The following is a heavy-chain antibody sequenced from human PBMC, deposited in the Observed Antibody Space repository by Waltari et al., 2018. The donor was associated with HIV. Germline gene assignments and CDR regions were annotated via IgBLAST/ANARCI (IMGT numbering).Heavy chain of an antibody. CDR2: IYHSGST. V-gene: IGHV4-38-2*01. D-gene: IGHD1-26*01. Sequence: QVQLQESGPGLVKPSETLSLTCAVSGYSISSGYYWGWIRQPPGRGREWIGRIYHSGSTNYKPSLTSRVTISVDTSKNQFSLKLSSVTAADTAVYYCARVYGYSGSYPGAPDDYWGQGTLVTVSS. CDR3: ARVYGYSGSYPGAPDDY. CDR1: GYSISSGYY. J-gene: IGHJ4*02.